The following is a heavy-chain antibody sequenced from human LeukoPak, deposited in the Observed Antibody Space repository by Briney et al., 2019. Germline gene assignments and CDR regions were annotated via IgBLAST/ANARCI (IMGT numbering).Heavy chain of an antibody. J-gene: IGHJ6*02. Sequence: ASVKVSCKASGYTFTSYGISWVRQAPGQGLEWMGWISAYNGNTNYAQKLQGRGTITTDTSTSTVYMELRSLRSDDTAVYYCARDTNIVVVVAATHYYYYGMDVWGQGTTVTVSS. CDR3: ARDTNIVVVVAATHYYYYGMDV. CDR2: ISAYNGNT. V-gene: IGHV1-18*01. D-gene: IGHD2-15*01. CDR1: GYTFTSYG.